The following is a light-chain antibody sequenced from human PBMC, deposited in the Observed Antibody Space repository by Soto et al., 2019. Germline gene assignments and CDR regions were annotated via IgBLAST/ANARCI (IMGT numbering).Light chain of an antibody. CDR3: QQYSNWPPIS. J-gene: IGKJ5*01. CDR2: GAS. Sequence: EIVMMQSPATLSVSPGQRATLSCRASQIVRSNLAWYQQKPGQAPRLLIYGASTRATGIPATFSGSGSGTQFTLTISSLQSEDFAVYYWQQYSNWPPISFGQGTRLV. CDR1: QIVRSN. V-gene: IGKV3D-15*01.